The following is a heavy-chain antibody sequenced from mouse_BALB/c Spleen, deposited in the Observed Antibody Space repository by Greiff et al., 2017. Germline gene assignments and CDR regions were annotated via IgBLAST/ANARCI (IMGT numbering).Heavy chain of an antibody. CDR3: ARAGYGYFDY. CDR1: GFTFSDYY. Sequence: EVQRVESGGGLVKPGGSLKLSCAASGFTFSDYYMYWVRQTPEKRLEWVATISDGGSYTYYPDSVKGRFTISRDNAKNNLYLQMSSLKSEDTAMYYCARAGYGYFDYWGQGTTLTVSS. V-gene: IGHV5-4*02. CDR2: ISDGGSYT. J-gene: IGHJ2*01. D-gene: IGHD2-10*02.